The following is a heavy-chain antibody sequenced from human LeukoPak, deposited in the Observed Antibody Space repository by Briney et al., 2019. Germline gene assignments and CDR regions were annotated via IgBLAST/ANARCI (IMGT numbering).Heavy chain of an antibody. D-gene: IGHD3-22*01. Sequence: GRSLRLSCAASGFTFSSYGMHWVRQAPGKGLEWVAVISYDGSNKYYADSVKGRFTITRDNSTKTLYLQMNSMRAEDTAVYYCAKDRRDSSGYYLDYWGQGTLVTVSS. CDR3: AKDRRDSSGYYLDY. CDR2: ISYDGSNK. V-gene: IGHV3-30*18. J-gene: IGHJ4*02. CDR1: GFTFSSYG.